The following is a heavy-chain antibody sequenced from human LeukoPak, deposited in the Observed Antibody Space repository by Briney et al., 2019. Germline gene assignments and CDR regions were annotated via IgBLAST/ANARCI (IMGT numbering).Heavy chain of an antibody. CDR3: ARGITMIVPTRANAFDI. CDR1: GGSISSGGYY. CDR2: IYYSGST. J-gene: IGHJ3*02. V-gene: IGHV4-31*03. D-gene: IGHD3-22*01. Sequence: SQTLSLTCTVSGGSISSGGYYWSWIRQHPGKGLEWIGYIYYSGSTYYNPSLKSRVTISVDTSKNQFSLKLSSVTAADTAVYYCARGITMIVPTRANAFDIWGQGTMVTVSS.